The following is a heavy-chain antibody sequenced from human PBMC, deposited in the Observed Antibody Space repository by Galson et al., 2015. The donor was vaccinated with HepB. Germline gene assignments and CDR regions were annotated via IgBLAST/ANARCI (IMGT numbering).Heavy chain of an antibody. J-gene: IGHJ1*01. CDR2: FGGSGSGTST. CDR1: GFTFTSSA. D-gene: IGHD6-19*01. V-gene: IGHV3-23*01. Sequence: SLRLSCAPSGFTFTSSASSAMSWVRQAPGKGLEWVSSFGGSGSGTSTYYADSVRGRFTISRDNSKNTLYLQMNSLRAEDTAVYYCAKIPGVAVAGWVVQYFQDWGQGTLVTVAS. CDR3: AKIPGVAVAGWVVQYFQD.